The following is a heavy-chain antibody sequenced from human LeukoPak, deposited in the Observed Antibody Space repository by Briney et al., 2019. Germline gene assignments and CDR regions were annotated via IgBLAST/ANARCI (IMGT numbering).Heavy chain of an antibody. J-gene: IGHJ4*02. V-gene: IGHV4-39*07. CDR2: IYYSGST. D-gene: IGHD2-15*01. Sequence: SETLSLTCTVSGGSISSSSYYWGWIRQPPGKGLEWIGSIYYSGSTYYNPSLKSRVTISVDTSKNQFSLKLSSVTAADTAVYYCAREATGVKVGLDYWGQGTLVTVSS. CDR3: AREATGVKVGLDY. CDR1: GGSISSSSYY.